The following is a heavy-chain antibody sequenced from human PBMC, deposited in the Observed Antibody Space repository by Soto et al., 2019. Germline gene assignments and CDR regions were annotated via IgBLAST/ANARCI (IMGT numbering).Heavy chain of an antibody. CDR3: AIEVARSTGCYYGLDL. V-gene: IGHV1-18*04. D-gene: IGHD2-15*01. Sequence: QVQLVQSGGEVKKPGASVNISCKATGYTFISYTIKWVRQARGQGLEWMGWISTDNGNTKYAQRLNSRVNMSRNTATNTPFREIRGLTAVDTAIYYCAIEVARSTGCYYGLDLWGQGTLVAVSS. CDR2: ISTDNGNT. CDR1: GYTFISYT. J-gene: IGHJ4*02.